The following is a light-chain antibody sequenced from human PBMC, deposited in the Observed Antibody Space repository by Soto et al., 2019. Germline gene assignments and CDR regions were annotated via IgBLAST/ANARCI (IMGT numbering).Light chain of an antibody. V-gene: IGKV1-39*01. J-gene: IGKJ1*01. Sequence: DIQITQSPSSLSASVGDRVTITCRASQSISNYLNWYQQKPGKAPKVLIYAASTLQSGVPSRFSGSGSGTTFTLTISSLQPEDFATYYCQQSYSTWTFGLGTKVDIK. CDR2: AAS. CDR1: QSISNY. CDR3: QQSYSTWT.